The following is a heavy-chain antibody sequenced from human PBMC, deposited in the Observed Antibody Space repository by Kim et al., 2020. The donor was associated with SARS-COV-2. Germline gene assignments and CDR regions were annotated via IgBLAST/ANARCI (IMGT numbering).Heavy chain of an antibody. D-gene: IGHD6-19*01. CDR1: GFTFSSYA. Sequence: GGSLRLSCAASGFTFSSYAMSWVRQAPGKGLEWVSAISGSGGSTYYADSVKGRFTISRDNSKNTLYLQMDSLRAEDTAVYYCAKGDYSSGWYGLWFFYYWGQGTLVTVSS. V-gene: IGHV3-23*01. CDR3: AKGDYSSGWYGLWFFYY. CDR2: ISGSGGST. J-gene: IGHJ4*02.